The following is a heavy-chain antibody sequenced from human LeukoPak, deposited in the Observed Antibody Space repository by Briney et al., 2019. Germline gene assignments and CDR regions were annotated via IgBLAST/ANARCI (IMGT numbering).Heavy chain of an antibody. V-gene: IGHV4-39*07. CDR1: GGSISSSSYY. J-gene: IGHJ5*02. CDR3: TRRARKTVTGSDWFDP. Sequence: SETLCLTCTVSGGSISSSSYYWGWIRQPPGKGLEWIGSIYYSGSTYYNPALKSRVTISVDTSKNQFSLKLSSVTAADTAVYYCTRRARKTVTGSDWFDPWGQGTLVTVSS. CDR2: IYYSGST. D-gene: IGHD4-17*01.